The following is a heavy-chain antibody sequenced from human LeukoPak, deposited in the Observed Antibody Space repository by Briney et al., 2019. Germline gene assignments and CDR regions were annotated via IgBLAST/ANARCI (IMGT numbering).Heavy chain of an antibody. CDR2: ISSGGTT. J-gene: IGHJ2*01. CDR1: GFTVSSNY. D-gene: IGHD2-21*01. CDR3: VKDSVWSGFDL. Sequence: GGSLRLSCSSFGFTVSSNYMSWVRQAPGKGLEWVSVISSGGTTYYPAPVKGGCTTSRDYSRNTPYLQINSLRPEDTAVYYCVKDSVWSGFDLWGRGTLVTVSS. V-gene: IGHV3-53*01.